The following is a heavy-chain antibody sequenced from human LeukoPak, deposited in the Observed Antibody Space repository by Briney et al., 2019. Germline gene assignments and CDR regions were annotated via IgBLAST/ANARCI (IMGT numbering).Heavy chain of an antibody. CDR3: ARDSGTIFGIVRYYFDY. V-gene: IGHV1-18*01. CDR1: GYTFTSYG. D-gene: IGHD3-3*01. J-gene: IGHJ4*02. CDR2: ISAYNGHT. Sequence: ASVKVSCKVSGYTFTSYGISWVRQVPGQWLEWMGWISAYNGHTNYAHKRQGRVTMTTDTSASTAYMELSRVRTDDTGVYFRARDSGTIFGIVRYYFDYWGQGTLVTVSS.